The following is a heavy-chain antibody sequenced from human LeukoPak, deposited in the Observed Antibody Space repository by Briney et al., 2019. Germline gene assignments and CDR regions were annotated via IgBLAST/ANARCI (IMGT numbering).Heavy chain of an antibody. Sequence: SETLSLTRTVSGGSLSGHYWSWLRQPPGKRLEWIGYVSYTGGTKYKPSLHSRVPISIDTSQSQFSPKLTSVPPADTAVYSCAKLLDNDISGDPDTLDVWGQGTTVIVSS. D-gene: IGHD3-22*01. CDR2: VSYTGGT. J-gene: IGHJ3*01. CDR1: GGSLSGHY. V-gene: IGHV4-59*11. CDR3: AKLLDNDISGDPDTLDV.